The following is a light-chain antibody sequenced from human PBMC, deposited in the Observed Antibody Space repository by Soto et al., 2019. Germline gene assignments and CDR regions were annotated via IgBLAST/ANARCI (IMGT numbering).Light chain of an antibody. CDR1: HSVSSSY. J-gene: IGKJ1*01. V-gene: IGKV3-20*01. CDR2: GAS. CDR3: QQYGSSPWT. Sequence: EIVLTQSPGTLSFSPGERATLSCRASHSVSSSYLAWYQQKPGQAPRLLIYGASSRATGIPDGFSGSGSGTDFTLTISRLEPEDFAVYYCQQYGSSPWTFGQGTKVDIK.